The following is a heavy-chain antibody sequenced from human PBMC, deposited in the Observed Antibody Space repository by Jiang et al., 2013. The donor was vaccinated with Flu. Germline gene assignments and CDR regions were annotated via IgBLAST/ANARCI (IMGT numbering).Heavy chain of an antibody. CDR3: MTVNLGGGDSGWIPFEF. D-gene: IGHD5-12*01. J-gene: IGHJ4*02. V-gene: IGHV4-39*01. CDR1: GGSIKNNHYH. Sequence: GPGLVKPSETLSLTCTVFGGSIKNNHYHWGWIRQPPGKGLEWIGNVYNSGSSFYNPSLNSRAAISVDTSKNQFFLKVTSLTAADTAMYYCMTVNLGGGDSGWIPFEFWGRGTLVTVSS. CDR2: VYNSGSS.